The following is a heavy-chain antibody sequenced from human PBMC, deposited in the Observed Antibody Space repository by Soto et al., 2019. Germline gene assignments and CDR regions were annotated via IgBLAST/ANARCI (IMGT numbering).Heavy chain of an antibody. CDR2: IYYSGST. V-gene: IGHV4-31*03. CDR3: ARVQYTAMVTGYYYYMDV. D-gene: IGHD5-18*01. Sequence: SETLSLTCTVSGGSISSGGYYWSWIRQHPGKGLEWIGYIYYSGSTYYNPSLKSRVTISVDTSKNQFSLKLSSVTAADTAVYYCARVQYTAMVTGYYYYMDVWGKGTTVTVSS. CDR1: GGSISSGGYY. J-gene: IGHJ6*03.